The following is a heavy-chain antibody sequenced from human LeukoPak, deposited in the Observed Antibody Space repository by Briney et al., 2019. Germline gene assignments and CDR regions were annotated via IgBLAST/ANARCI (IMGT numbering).Heavy chain of an antibody. V-gene: IGHV4-59*01. Sequence: SETLSLTCTVSGGSLSSYYWSWIRQPPGKGLEGSGYIYYTGTTDYNPSLKSRVTMSVDTSKDQFSLKLSSVTAADTAVYYCARGGSYRFDFWGQGTLVTVSS. J-gene: IGHJ4*02. D-gene: IGHD1-26*01. CDR3: ARGGSYRFDF. CDR2: IYYTGTT. CDR1: GGSLSSYY.